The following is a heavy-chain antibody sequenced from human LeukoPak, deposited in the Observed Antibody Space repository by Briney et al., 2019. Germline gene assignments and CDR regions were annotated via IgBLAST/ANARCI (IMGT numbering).Heavy chain of an antibody. CDR2: INHSGST. V-gene: IGHV4-34*01. CDR3: ARWGFLYSSGADWFDP. J-gene: IGHJ5*02. CDR1: GGSFSGYY. Sequence: SETLSLTCAVYGGSFSGYYWSWIRQPPGKGLEWIGEINHSGSTNYNPSLKSRVTISVDTSKNQFSLKLSSVTAADTAVYYCARWGFLYSSGADWFDPWGQGTLVIVSS. D-gene: IGHD6-19*01.